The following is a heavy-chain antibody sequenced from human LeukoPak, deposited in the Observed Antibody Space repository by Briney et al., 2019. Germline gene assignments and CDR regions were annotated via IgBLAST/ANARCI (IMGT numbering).Heavy chain of an antibody. CDR2: IYPRDGST. J-gene: IGHJ4*02. CDR3: ARDQEGFDY. Sequence: ASVKVSCKASGYSFASNYIHWVRQAPGQGLEWMGMIYPRDGSTSYAQRFQDRVTVTRDTSTSTVHMELSGLRSEDTAVYYCARDQEGFDYWGQGTQVTVSS. V-gene: IGHV1-46*01. CDR1: GYSFASNY.